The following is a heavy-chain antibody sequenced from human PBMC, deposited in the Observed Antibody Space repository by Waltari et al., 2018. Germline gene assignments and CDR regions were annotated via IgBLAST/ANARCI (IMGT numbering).Heavy chain of an antibody. J-gene: IGHJ4*02. Sequence: QVQLVQSGAEVKKPGASVKVSCKASGYTFTSYYMHWVRQAPGQGLEWMGVINPGGGSTSYAQKFQGRVTMTRDTSTSTVYMELSSLRSEDTAVYYCATSAVSSGYADYWGQGTLVTVSS. CDR1: GYTFTSYY. CDR3: ATSAVSSGYADY. D-gene: IGHD3-22*01. V-gene: IGHV1-46*01. CDR2: INPGGGST.